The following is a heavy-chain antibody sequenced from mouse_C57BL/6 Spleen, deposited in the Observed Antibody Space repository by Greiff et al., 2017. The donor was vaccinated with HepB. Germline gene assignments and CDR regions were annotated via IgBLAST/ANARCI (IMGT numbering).Heavy chain of an antibody. CDR3: ARRGSSLDY. V-gene: IGHV5-6*01. J-gene: IGHJ2*01. Sequence: EVQLVESGGDLVKPGGSLKLSCAASGFTFSSYGMSWVRQTPDKRLEWVATISSGGSYTYYPDSVKGRFTISRDNAKNTLYLQMSSLKSDDTAMYYCARRGSSLDYWGQGTTLTVSS. D-gene: IGHD1-1*01. CDR2: ISSGGSYT. CDR1: GFTFSSYG.